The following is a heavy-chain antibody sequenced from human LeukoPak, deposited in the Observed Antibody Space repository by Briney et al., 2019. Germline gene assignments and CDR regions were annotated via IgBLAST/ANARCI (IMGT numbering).Heavy chain of an antibody. J-gene: IGHJ4*02. Sequence: GGSLRLSCAASGFTFSSYGMHWVRQAPGKGLEWVAFIRYDGSNKYYADSVKGRFTISRDNSKNTLYLQMNSLRAEDTAVYYCAKDRGYDFWSGYYPFDYWGQRTLVTVSS. CDR2: IRYDGSNK. D-gene: IGHD3-3*01. V-gene: IGHV3-30*02. CDR3: AKDRGYDFWSGYYPFDY. CDR1: GFTFSSYG.